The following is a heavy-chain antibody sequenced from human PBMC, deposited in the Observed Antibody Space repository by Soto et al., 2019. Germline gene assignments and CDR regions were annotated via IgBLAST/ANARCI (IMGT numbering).Heavy chain of an antibody. CDR2: ISAYNGNK. D-gene: IGHD3-10*01. J-gene: IGHJ4*02. V-gene: IGHV1-18*01. CDR3: ARDHGSAKNLVLWEYY. Sequence: QVQLVQSGAEVKKPGASVKVSCQASGYTFTSYGISWVRQAPGQWLDWMGWISAYNGNKNYAQQLQGRVIMTIDTSTRITYMELRSLRSDDTAVYYCARDHGSAKNLVLWEYYWGQGTLVTVSS. CDR1: GYTFTSYG.